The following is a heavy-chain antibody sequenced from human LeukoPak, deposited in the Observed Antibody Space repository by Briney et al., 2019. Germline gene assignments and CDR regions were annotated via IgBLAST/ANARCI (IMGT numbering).Heavy chain of an antibody. CDR3: AKPRWSYGGSTYYFDY. V-gene: IGHV3-30*18. CDR2: ISYDGSNK. J-gene: IGHJ4*02. Sequence: QPGGSLRLSCAASGFTFHIYGMHWVRQAPGKGLEWVAVISYDGSNKYYADSVKGRFTISRDNSKNTLYLQMNSLRAEDTAVYYCAKPRWSYGGSTYYFDYWGQGTLVTVSS. D-gene: IGHD4-23*01. CDR1: GFTFHIYG.